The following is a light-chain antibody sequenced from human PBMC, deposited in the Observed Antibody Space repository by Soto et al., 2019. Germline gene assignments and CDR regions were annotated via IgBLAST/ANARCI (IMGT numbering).Light chain of an antibody. CDR2: DTS. CDR3: QQSYTTPWT. V-gene: IGKV1-39*01. CDR1: ETVFNY. J-gene: IGKJ1*01. Sequence: DIQMTQSPSSLSASVGDRVTITCRASETVFNYLNWYQLKPGKAPNLLIYDTSSLQSGVSSRFRDSGSVTDFTLTISTLQPEDSATYYCQQSYTTPWTFGQGTKVEIK.